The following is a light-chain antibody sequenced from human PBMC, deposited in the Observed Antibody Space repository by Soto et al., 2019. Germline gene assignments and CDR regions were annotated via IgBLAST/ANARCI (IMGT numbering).Light chain of an antibody. CDR1: QTISSW. V-gene: IGKV1-5*03. J-gene: IGKJ1*01. CDR3: QNYNSYSEE. Sequence: EIQMAQSPSTLSGSVGDRVTITCRASQTISSWLAWYQQKPGKAPKLLIYKASTLKSGVPSRFSGSGSGTEFTLTISSLQPDDFATYYCQNYNSYSEEFGQGTKVDIK. CDR2: KAS.